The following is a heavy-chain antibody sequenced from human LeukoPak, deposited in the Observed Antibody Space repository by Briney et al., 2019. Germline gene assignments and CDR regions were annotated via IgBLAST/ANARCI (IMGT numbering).Heavy chain of an antibody. CDR1: GFTFSSYW. D-gene: IGHD3-22*01. V-gene: IGHV3-7*01. CDR2: IKQDGSEK. CDR3: AREEYYYDSSGYCLGFDY. Sequence: PGGSLRLSCAASGFTFSSYWMSWVRQAPGKGLEWVANIKQDGSEKYYVDSVKGRFTISRDNAKNSLYLQMNSLRAEDTAVYYCAREEYYYDSSGYCLGFDYWGQGTLVTVSS. J-gene: IGHJ4*02.